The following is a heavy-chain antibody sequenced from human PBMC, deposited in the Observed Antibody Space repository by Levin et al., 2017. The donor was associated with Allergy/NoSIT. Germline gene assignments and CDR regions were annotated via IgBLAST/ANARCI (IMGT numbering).Heavy chain of an antibody. CDR3: ARGFGGDGGSVEY. CDR1: GFTFSGYA. V-gene: IGHV3-23*01. CDR2: LNSVGDKT. J-gene: IGHJ4*02. D-gene: IGHD3-10*01. Sequence: GGSLRLSCAASGFTFSGYAMNWVRQAPGKGLEWVSSLNSVGDKTYYADSVRGRFTISRDNSRNTLYLEMNYLRAEDTAIYYCARGFGGDGGSVEYWGQGTLVTVSS.